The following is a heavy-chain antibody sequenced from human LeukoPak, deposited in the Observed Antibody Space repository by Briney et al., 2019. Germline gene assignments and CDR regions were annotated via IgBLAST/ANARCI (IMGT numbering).Heavy chain of an antibody. CDR2: ISYDGSNK. D-gene: IGHD3-3*01. V-gene: IGHV3-30*03. J-gene: IGHJ4*02. Sequence: GGSLRLSCAASGFTFSSYGMHWVRQAPGKGLEWVAVISYDGSNKYYADSVKGRFTISRDNSKNTLYLQMNSLRAEDTAVYYCARAAKSYYDFWSGYSYYFDYWGQGTLVTVSS. CDR3: ARAAKSYYDFWSGYSYYFDY. CDR1: GFTFSSYG.